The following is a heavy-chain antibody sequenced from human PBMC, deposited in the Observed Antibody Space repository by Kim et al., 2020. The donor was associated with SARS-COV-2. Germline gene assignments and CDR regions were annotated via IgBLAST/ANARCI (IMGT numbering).Heavy chain of an antibody. CDR2: ISYDGSNK. J-gene: IGHJ2*01. CDR3: ARDSGYCSGGSCYSLYF. V-gene: IGHV3-33*05. D-gene: IGHD2-15*01. Sequence: GGSLRLSCAASGFTFSSYGMHWVRQAPGKGLEWVAVISYDGSNKYYADSVKGRFTISRDNSKNTLYLQMNSLRAEDTAVYYCARDSGYCSGGSCYSLYF. CDR1: GFTFSSYG.